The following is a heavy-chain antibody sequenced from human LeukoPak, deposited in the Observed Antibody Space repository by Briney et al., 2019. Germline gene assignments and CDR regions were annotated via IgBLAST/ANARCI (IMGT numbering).Heavy chain of an antibody. J-gene: IGHJ4*02. V-gene: IGHV1-2*02. CDR1: GYTYSDHY. Sequence: GASVKVSCKASGYTYSDHYIHWVRQPRAQGLEWMGWITSRSGGTNYAQKFRGTLTMTRDTSITTAYMELSTLRTDDTAVYYCTRRMGSGYDFGYWGRGTLVTVSS. CDR3: TRRMGSGYDFGY. D-gene: IGHD5-12*01. CDR2: ITSRSGGT.